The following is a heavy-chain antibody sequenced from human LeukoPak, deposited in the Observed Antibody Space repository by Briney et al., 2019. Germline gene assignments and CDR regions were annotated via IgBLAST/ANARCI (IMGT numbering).Heavy chain of an antibody. CDR3: ARRSSNSFYYFDY. J-gene: IGHJ4*02. D-gene: IGHD6-13*01. V-gene: IGHV5-51*01. CDR2: IYPGDSDT. Sequence: VGSLKISCKGSGFSFTTYWIGWVRQMPGKGLEWMGIIYPGDSDTRYSPSFQGQVTISADKSINTAYLQWRSLKASDTAIFYCARRSSNSFYYFDYWGQGTLVTVSS. CDR1: GFSFTTYW.